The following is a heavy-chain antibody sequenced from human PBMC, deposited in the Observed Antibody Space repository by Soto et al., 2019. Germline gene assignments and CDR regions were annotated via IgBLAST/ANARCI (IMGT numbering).Heavy chain of an antibody. D-gene: IGHD1-1*01. V-gene: IGHV3-66*01. Sequence: DVQLVESGGGLVQPGGSLRLSCEASGFTFSGKKYLTWVRQAPGKRLEWVSALYDTDGTFYADSVKGRFTISKDNSKNTFYLQLNSLRPDDTAVYYCATWLQREHGFDIWGLGTMVTVSS. CDR2: LYDTDGT. J-gene: IGHJ3*02. CDR1: GFTFSGKKY. CDR3: ATWLQREHGFDI.